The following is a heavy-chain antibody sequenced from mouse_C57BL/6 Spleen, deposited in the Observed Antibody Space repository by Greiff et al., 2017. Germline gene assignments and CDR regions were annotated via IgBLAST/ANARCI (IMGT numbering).Heavy chain of an antibody. CDR2: IDPETGGT. CDR3: TKGSSGYRAWFAY. J-gene: IGHJ3*01. CDR1: GYTFTDYE. V-gene: IGHV1-15*01. D-gene: IGHD3-2*02. Sequence: QVQLQQSGAELVRPGASVTLSCKASGYTFTDYEMHWVKQTPVHGLEWIGAIDPETGGTAYNQKFKGKAILTADKSSSTAYMELRSLTSEDSAVYYCTKGSSGYRAWFAYWGQGTLVTVSA.